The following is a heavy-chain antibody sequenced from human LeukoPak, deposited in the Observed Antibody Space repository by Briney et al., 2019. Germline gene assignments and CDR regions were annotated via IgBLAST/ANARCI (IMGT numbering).Heavy chain of an antibody. CDR1: GGTFSSYA. CDR3: AKTEETAFDI. V-gene: IGHV1-69*04. CDR2: IIPILGIA. J-gene: IGHJ3*02. Sequence: SVKVSCKASGGTFSSYAISWVRQAPGQGLEWKGRIIPILGIANYAQKFQGRVTITADKSTSTAYMELSSLRSEDTAVYYCAKTEETAFDIWGQGTMVTVSS.